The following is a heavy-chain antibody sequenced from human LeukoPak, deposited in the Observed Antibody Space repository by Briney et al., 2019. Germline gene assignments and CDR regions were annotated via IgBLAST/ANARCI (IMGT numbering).Heavy chain of an antibody. CDR1: GFTFSDYW. CDR3: TGGALDY. Sequence: GGSLRLSCAASGFTFSDYWMSWVRQAPGQGPEWVAKINQDGREQHFVDSVKGRFTISRDNAKNSLFLQMDSLRAEDTAVYYCTGGALDYWDQGALVTVSS. V-gene: IGHV3-7*04. J-gene: IGHJ4*02. CDR2: INQDGREQ.